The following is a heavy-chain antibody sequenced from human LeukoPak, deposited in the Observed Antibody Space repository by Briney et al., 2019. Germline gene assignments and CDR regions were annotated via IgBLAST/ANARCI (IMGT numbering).Heavy chain of an antibody. V-gene: IGHV3-23*01. CDR1: GFTFSAYG. Sequence: GGSLRLSCAAFGFTFSAYGMTWVRQAPGKGLESVSAIGSSGDTYYAGSVKGRFTISRDNSKNTLSLQMHSLRADDTAVYYCAKLGTDSPEGYWGQGTLVTVSS. CDR2: IGSSGDT. CDR3: AKLGTDSPEGY. J-gene: IGHJ4*02. D-gene: IGHD1/OR15-1a*01.